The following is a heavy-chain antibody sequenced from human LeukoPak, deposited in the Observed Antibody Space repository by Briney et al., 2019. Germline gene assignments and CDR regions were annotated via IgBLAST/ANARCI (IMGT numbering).Heavy chain of an antibody. Sequence: SVNVSCKASGYTFTGYYMHWVRQAPGPGLEWMGWINPKSGGTNYAQKFQGRVTMTRDTSISTAYMELSRLRSDDTAVYYCARVGRFRQQLVQDWFDPWGQGTLVTVSS. D-gene: IGHD6-13*01. CDR2: INPKSGGT. V-gene: IGHV1-2*02. CDR3: ARVGRFRQQLVQDWFDP. J-gene: IGHJ5*02. CDR1: GYTFTGYY.